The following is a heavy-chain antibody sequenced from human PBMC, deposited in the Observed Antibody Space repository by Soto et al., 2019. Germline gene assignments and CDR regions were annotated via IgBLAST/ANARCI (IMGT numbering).Heavy chain of an antibody. CDR1: GYTFTDFY. CDR2: INPRTGGT. V-gene: IGHV1-2*04. J-gene: IGHJ3*01. Sequence: QVQLVQSGAEMKKPGASVKVSCRASGYTFTDFYIHWLRQTPGQELEWMGWINPRTGGTLYAQNFQGWVTMTRDTSISTAYMVLNRLKSDATAVYYCARGDHAFNLWGQGTMVTVSS. CDR3: ARGDHAFNL.